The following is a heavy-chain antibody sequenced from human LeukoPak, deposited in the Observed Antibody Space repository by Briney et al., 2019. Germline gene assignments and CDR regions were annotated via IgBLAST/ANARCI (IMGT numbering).Heavy chain of an antibody. CDR2: ISSNGGST. D-gene: IGHD3-22*01. Sequence: PGGSLRLSCAASGFTFSSYAMHWVRQAPGKGLEYVAAISSNGGSTYYANSVKGRFTIYRDNSKNTLYLQMGSLRAEDMAVYYCARDKYYDSSGYYFYFDYWGQGTLVTVSS. CDR1: GFTFSSYA. J-gene: IGHJ4*02. CDR3: ARDKYYDSSGYYFYFDY. V-gene: IGHV3-64*01.